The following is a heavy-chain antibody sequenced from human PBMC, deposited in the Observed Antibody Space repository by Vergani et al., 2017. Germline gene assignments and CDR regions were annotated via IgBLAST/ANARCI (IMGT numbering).Heavy chain of an antibody. CDR2: IIPILGIA. D-gene: IGHD6-13*01. V-gene: IGHV1-69*02. CDR1: GGTFSSYT. CDR3: EGIAGVYGMDV. Sequence: QVQLVHSGAEVKKPGSSVKVSCKASGGTFSSYTISWVRQAPGQGLEWMGRIIPILGIANYAQKFQGRVTITADKSTSTAYLELSSLRSEDTAVYYCEGIAGVYGMDVWGQGTTVTVSS. J-gene: IGHJ6*02.